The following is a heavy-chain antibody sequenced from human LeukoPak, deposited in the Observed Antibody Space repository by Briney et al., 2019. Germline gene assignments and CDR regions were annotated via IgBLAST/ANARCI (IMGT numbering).Heavy chain of an antibody. CDR1: GFTFSSYS. Sequence: GGSLRLSCAASGFTFSSYSMNWVRQAPGKGLEWVSSISSSSSYIYYADSVKGRFTISRGNAKNSLYLQMNSLRAEDTAVYYCARELLGYCSSTSCPSDYWGQGTLVTVSS. CDR2: ISSSSSYI. CDR3: ARELLGYCSSTSCPSDY. J-gene: IGHJ4*02. D-gene: IGHD2-2*01. V-gene: IGHV3-21*01.